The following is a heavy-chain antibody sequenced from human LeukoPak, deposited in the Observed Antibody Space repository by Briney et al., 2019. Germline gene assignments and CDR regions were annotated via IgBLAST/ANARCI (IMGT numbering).Heavy chain of an antibody. CDR3: ATSVDAPKNYYYYYYMDV. CDR1: GGTFSSYA. J-gene: IGHJ6*03. CDR2: FDPEDGET. Sequence: ASVKVSCKASGGTFSSYAISWVRQAPGQGLEWMGGFDPEDGETIYAQKFQGRVTMTEDTSTDTAYMELSSLRSEDTAVYYCATSVDAPKNYYYYYYMDVWGKGTTVTVSS. V-gene: IGHV1-24*01. D-gene: IGHD2-8*01.